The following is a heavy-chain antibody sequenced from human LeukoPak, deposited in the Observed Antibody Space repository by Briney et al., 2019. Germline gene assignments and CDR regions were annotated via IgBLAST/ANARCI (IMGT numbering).Heavy chain of an antibody. V-gene: IGHV3-74*01. Sequence: GGSLRLSCAASGFTFSSYWMHWVRQAPGKGLVWVSRINSDGSTTSGADSVKGRFTISRDNAKNTLYLQMNSLRAEDTAVYYCTRGYSGSYRIDYWGQGTLVTVSS. J-gene: IGHJ4*02. CDR3: TRGYSGSYRIDY. CDR2: INSDGSTT. D-gene: IGHD1-26*01. CDR1: GFTFSSYW.